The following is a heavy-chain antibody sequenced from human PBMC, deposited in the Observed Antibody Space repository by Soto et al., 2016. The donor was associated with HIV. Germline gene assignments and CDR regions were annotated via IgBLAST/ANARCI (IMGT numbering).Heavy chain of an antibody. J-gene: IGHJ6*02. CDR2: FDPERDEI. D-gene: IGHD3-16*01. V-gene: IGHV1-24*01. CDR3: ATTSGQRLTFGDGHYYYASDL. Sequence: QVQLVQSGAEVKKPGASVKVSCKVSGKSLSELSVHWMRQAPGKGLEWVGGFDPERDEILYSQKFQGRVTMTEDTSKDTVYMEVTSLRSDDTAVYYCATTSGQRLTFGDGHYYYASDLWGQGTTVIVSS. CDR1: GKSLSELS.